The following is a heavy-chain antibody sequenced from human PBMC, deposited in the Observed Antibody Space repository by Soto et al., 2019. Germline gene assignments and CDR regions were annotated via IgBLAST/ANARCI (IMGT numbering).Heavy chain of an antibody. J-gene: IGHJ3*02. Sequence: GRSLRLSCADSGFTFSSYGMHWVRQAPGKGLEWVAVISYDGINKYYADSVKGRLTISRDNSKNTLYLQMNSLRAEDTAVYYCAKDLFPYYYDSRGYYGAFDIWGQGTMITV. V-gene: IGHV3-30*18. CDR2: ISYDGINK. CDR3: AKDLFPYYYDSRGYYGAFDI. CDR1: GFTFSSYG. D-gene: IGHD3-22*01.